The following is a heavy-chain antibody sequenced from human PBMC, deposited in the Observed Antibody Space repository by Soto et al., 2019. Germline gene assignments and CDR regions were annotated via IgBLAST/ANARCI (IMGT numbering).Heavy chain of an antibody. J-gene: IGHJ6*02. Sequence: SVKVSCKASGGTFTSYGISWVRQAPGQGLEWMGGIIPIFGTANYAQKFQGRVTITADESTSTAYMELSSLRSEDTAVYYCARGAHCGGDCYSPDYYHYYGMDVWGQGTTVTVSS. D-gene: IGHD2-21*02. CDR1: GGTFTSYG. V-gene: IGHV1-69*13. CDR3: ARGAHCGGDCYSPDYYHYYGMDV. CDR2: IIPIFGTA.